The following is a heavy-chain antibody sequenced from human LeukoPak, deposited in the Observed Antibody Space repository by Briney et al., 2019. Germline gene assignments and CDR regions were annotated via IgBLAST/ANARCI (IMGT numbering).Heavy chain of an antibody. CDR2: IYYSGST. CDR3: AKDTYPTEYFQH. Sequence: SETLSLTCTVSGGSISSYYWSWIRQPPGKGLEWIGYIYYSGSTNYNPSLKSRVTISVDTSKNQFSLKLSSVTAADTAVYYCAKDTYPTEYFQHWGQGTLVTVSS. CDR1: GGSISSYY. J-gene: IGHJ1*01. V-gene: IGHV4-59*01.